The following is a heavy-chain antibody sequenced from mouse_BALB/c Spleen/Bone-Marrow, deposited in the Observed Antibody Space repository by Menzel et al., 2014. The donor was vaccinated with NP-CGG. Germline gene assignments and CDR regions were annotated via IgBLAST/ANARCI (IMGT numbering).Heavy chain of an antibody. CDR2: ISYSGST. J-gene: IGHJ1*01. D-gene: IGHD1-1*01. V-gene: IGHV3-8*02. CDR3: AIITTAWYFDV. Sequence: DVQLVESGPSLVKPSQTLSLTCSVTGDSINGGYWNWIRRFPGNKLDYMGYISYSGSTYYNPSLKSRISITRDTSKNQYYLRLNSVTTEDTATYYCAIITTAWYFDVWGAGTTVTVSS. CDR1: GDSINGGY.